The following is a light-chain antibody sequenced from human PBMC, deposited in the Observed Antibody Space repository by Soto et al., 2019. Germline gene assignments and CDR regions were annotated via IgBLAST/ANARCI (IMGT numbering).Light chain of an antibody. CDR2: VNS. CDR1: SSNIGAGYD. Sequence: QSVLTQPPSVSGAPGQRVTISCTGSSSNIGAGYDVHWYQQLPGTAPRLLIYVNSNRPSGVPDRFSGSKSGTSASLAITGLQAEDEADYYCQSHDNSLSGYVFGPGTKVTVL. J-gene: IGLJ1*01. CDR3: QSHDNSLSGYV. V-gene: IGLV1-40*01.